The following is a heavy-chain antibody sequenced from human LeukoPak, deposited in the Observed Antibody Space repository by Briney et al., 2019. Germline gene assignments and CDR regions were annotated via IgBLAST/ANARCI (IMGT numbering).Heavy chain of an antibody. V-gene: IGHV4-39*07. CDR3: ARGPQYYDILTGYYTGAFDI. Sequence: SETLSLTCTVSSGSISSGNYYWGWIRQPPGKGLEWIGSVYYSGSTYYNPSLESRVTISVVTSKNQFSLKLSSVTAADTAVYYCARGPQYYDILTGYYTGAFDIWGQGTMVTVSS. CDR1: SGSISSGNYY. D-gene: IGHD3-9*01. J-gene: IGHJ3*02. CDR2: VYYSGST.